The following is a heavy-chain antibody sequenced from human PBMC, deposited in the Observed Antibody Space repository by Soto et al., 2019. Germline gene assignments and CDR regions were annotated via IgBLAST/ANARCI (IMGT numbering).Heavy chain of an antibody. CDR1: GFTVSSNY. Sequence: AGSLRLSCAASGFTVSSNYMSWVRQAPGKGLEWVSVIYSGGSTYYADSVKGRFTISSDNSKNTLYLQMNSLRAEDTAVYYCARVSVRLGFVPYWGQGTLVTVSS. CDR2: IYSGGST. D-gene: IGHD3-16*01. J-gene: IGHJ4*02. V-gene: IGHV3-53*01. CDR3: ARVSVRLGFVPY.